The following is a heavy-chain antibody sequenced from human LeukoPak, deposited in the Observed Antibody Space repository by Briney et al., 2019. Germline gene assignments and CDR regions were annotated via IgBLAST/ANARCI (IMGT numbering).Heavy chain of an antibody. CDR2: ISGSGGST. CDR3: AKDPSRPGIAMAGNNY. V-gene: IGHV3-23*01. Sequence: QPGGSLRLSCAASGFTFSSYAMSWVRQAPGKGLEWVSAISGSGGSTYSADSVKGRFTISRDNSKNTLYLQMNSLRAEDTAVYYCAKDPSRPGIAMAGNNYWGQGTLVTVSS. J-gene: IGHJ4*02. CDR1: GFTFSSYA. D-gene: IGHD6-19*01.